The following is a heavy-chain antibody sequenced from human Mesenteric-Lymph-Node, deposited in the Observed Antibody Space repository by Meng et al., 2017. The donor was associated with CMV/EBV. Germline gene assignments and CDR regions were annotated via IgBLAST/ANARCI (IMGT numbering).Heavy chain of an antibody. D-gene: IGHD3-9*01. CDR1: GYFISSGYY. V-gene: IGHV4-38-2*02. CDR2: VYHSGST. Sequence: SETLSLTCTVSGYFISSGYYWGWIRQPPGKGLEWIGSVYHSGSTDYNPSLKSRVTISVDTSKNQFSLTVSSVTAADTAVYYCARYGAWLYSPYYFDYWGQGMLVTVSS. J-gene: IGHJ4*02. CDR3: ARYGAWLYSPYYFDY.